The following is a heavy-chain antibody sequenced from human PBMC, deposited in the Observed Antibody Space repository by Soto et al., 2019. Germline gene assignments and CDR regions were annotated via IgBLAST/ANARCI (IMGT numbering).Heavy chain of an antibody. D-gene: IGHD3-3*01. Sequence: GGSLRLSCAASGFTFSSYEMNWVRQAPGKGLEGVSYISGSASMIYYADSVKGRFTISRDNAKNSLYLQMNSLRAEDTAVYYCANDFWSEYCWGQGTLVTVSS. CDR2: ISGSASMI. CDR1: GFTFSSYE. V-gene: IGHV3-48*03. CDR3: ANDFWSEYC. J-gene: IGHJ4*02.